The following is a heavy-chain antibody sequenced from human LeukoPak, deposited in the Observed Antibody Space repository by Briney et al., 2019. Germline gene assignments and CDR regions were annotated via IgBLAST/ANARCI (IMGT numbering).Heavy chain of an antibody. D-gene: IGHD6-13*01. CDR2: IYTSGST. CDR3: ARGSSWYGVDY. J-gene: IGHJ4*02. V-gene: IGHV4-61*02. CDR1: VGSVSSGSYY. Sequence: SETLSLTCTVSVGSVSSGSYYCSWTRQPAGKGLVWIGRIYTSGSTNYNPSRKSRATISVETSKNPFSLKLSPVTAADTAVYYCARGSSWYGVDYWGQGTLVTVSS.